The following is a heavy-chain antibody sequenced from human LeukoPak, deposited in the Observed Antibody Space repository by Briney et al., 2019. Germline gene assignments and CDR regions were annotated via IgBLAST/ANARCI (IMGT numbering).Heavy chain of an antibody. CDR2: VNPSGGGT. D-gene: IGHD3-16*01. CDR3: TRTLGAVADSRYWFDP. Sequence: ASVKVSCKASGYSFTAYYVHWVRQAPGQGLEWMGVVNPSGGGTSYSQMFQGRLTMTRDMSTSTVYMELSSLRSEDTAVYYCTRTLGAVADSRYWFDPWGQGTLVTVSS. J-gene: IGHJ5*02. V-gene: IGHV1-46*01. CDR1: GYSFTAYY.